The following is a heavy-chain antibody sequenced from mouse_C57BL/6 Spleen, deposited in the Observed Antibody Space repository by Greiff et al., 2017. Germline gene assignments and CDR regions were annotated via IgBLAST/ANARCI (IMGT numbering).Heavy chain of an antibody. CDR3: AKAVGRAMDY. CDR1: GFSFTSYG. V-gene: IGHV2-9*01. Sequence: QVQLQQSGPGLVAPSQSLSITCTVSGFSFTSYGVDWVRQPPGKGLEWLGVIWGGGSTNYTSALMSRLSIIKDDSKSQFFLKMNLLQTDDTAMYSCAKAVGRAMDYWGQGTSVTVSS. D-gene: IGHD3-3*01. J-gene: IGHJ4*01. CDR2: IWGGGST.